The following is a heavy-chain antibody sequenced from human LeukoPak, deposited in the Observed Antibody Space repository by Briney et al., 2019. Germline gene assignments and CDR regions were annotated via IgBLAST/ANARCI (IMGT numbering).Heavy chain of an antibody. CDR1: GFTFSDYY. Sequence: GGSLRLSCAAPGFTFSDYYMSWVRQAPGKGLEWVSYISSSSSTIYYADSVKGRFTISRDNAKNSLYLQMNSLRAEDTAVYYCAREISIAVAGTGYWGQGTLVTVSS. J-gene: IGHJ4*02. D-gene: IGHD6-19*01. V-gene: IGHV3-11*04. CDR2: ISSSSSTI. CDR3: AREISIAVAGTGY.